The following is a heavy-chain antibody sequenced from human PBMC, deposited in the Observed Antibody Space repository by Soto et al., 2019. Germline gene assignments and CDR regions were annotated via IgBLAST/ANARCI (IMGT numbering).Heavy chain of an antibody. V-gene: IGHV3-23*01. J-gene: IGHJ4*02. CDR1: GFTFSDNS. D-gene: IGHD2-15*01. CDR2: ITGSGAR. Sequence: EVQLLESGGALVQPGGSLRLSCAASGFTFSDNSMSWVRQAPGKGLEWVSAITGSGARYYTDSVKGRVTISRDNSKDTLYLQINSLRAEDTALYYCARGGRMVDYWGQGTLVTVSS. CDR3: ARGGRMVDY.